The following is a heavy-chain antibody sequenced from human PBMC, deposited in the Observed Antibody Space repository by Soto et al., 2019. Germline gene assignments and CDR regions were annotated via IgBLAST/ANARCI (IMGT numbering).Heavy chain of an antibody. CDR1: GYTFTSYA. CDR2: INAGNGNT. D-gene: IGHD3-3*01. Sequence: APVKVSCKASGYTFTSYAMHWVRQAPGQRLEWMGWINAGNGNTKYSQKFQGRVTITRDTSASTAYMELSSLRSEDTAVYYCARDRLRFLEWLSDYYYGMNVWGQGTTVTVSS. CDR3: ARDRLRFLEWLSDYYYGMNV. V-gene: IGHV1-3*01. J-gene: IGHJ6*02.